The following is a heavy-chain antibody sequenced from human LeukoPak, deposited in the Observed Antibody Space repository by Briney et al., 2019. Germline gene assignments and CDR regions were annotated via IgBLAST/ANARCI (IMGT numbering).Heavy chain of an antibody. CDR3: GSLRLL. CDR2: ISGSGDNT. D-gene: IGHD3-16*01. Sequence: GGSPRLSCVASGFSFSNYAMMWVRQAPGKGLEWVSGISGSGDNTKYADSVKGRFTISRDNSKNTLYLQLNSLKAEDTAVYYCGSLRLLWGQGTLVTVSS. J-gene: IGHJ4*02. CDR1: GFSFSNYA. V-gene: IGHV3-23*01.